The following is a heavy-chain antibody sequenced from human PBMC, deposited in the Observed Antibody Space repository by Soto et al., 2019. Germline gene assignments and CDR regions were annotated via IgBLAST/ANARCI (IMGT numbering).Heavy chain of an antibody. J-gene: IGHJ4*02. Sequence: GGSLRLSCAASGFTFSSYAMSWVRQAPGKGLEWVSTISVSGVSTYYADSVKGRFTISRDNSKNTLYLQMNSLRAEDTAVYYCAKAPSGSGSPYFDDWGQGTLVTVSS. CDR2: ISVSGVST. D-gene: IGHD3-10*01. CDR1: GFTFSSYA. CDR3: AKAPSGSGSPYFDD. V-gene: IGHV3-23*01.